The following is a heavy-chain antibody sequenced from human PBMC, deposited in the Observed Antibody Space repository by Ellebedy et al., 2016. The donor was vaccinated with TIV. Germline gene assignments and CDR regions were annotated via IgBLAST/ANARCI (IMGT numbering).Heavy chain of an antibody. CDR2: ISYDGNNK. J-gene: IGHJ4*02. CDR1: GFTFSNFG. V-gene: IGHV3-30*03. CDR3: ARDRAITGKTSWCFDY. D-gene: IGHD1/OR15-1a*01. Sequence: GESLKISCAASGFTFSNFGIHWVRQAPGKGLEWVTVISYDGNNKYYADSVKGRFTISRDNSKNTVYLQMKRLRAEDAAVYYCARDRAITGKTSWCFDYWGQGTLVTVSS.